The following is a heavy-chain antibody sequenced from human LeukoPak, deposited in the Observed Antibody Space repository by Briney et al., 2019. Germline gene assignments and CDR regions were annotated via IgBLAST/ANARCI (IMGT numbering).Heavy chain of an antibody. CDR2: IYTSGST. V-gene: IGHV4-4*07. CDR1: GGSISSYY. CDR3: ARTGDAIAAAGTIDY. D-gene: IGHD6-13*01. Sequence: SETLSLTCTVSGGSISSYYWSWIRQPPGKGLEWIGRIYTSGSTNYNPSLKSRVTMSIDTSKNQFSLKLSSVTAADTAVYYCARTGDAIAAAGTIDYWGQGTLVTVSS. J-gene: IGHJ4*02.